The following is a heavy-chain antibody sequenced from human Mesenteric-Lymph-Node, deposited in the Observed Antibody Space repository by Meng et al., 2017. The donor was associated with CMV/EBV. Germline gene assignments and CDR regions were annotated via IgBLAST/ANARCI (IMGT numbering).Heavy chain of an antibody. CDR3: AREQGSGSYVDYFDN. D-gene: IGHD3-10*01. Sequence: SETLSLTCTVSGGSINRYYWSWIRQSPGKGLEWIGYRHGSGSTFYNPTLKSRVTISADTSKNQFSLKLSSVTAADTAVYYCAREQGSGSYVDYFDNWGQGTLVTVSS. CDR2: RHGSGST. CDR1: GGSINRYY. J-gene: IGHJ4*02. V-gene: IGHV4-4*09.